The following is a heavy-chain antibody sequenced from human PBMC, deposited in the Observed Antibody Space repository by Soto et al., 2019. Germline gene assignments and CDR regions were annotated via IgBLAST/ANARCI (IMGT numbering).Heavy chain of an antibody. J-gene: IGHJ6*02. V-gene: IGHV2-5*02. Sequence: QITLKESGPALVKPTQTLTLTCTFSGFSLSTSGVGVAWIRQPPGKALEWLALIYWDDDKRYRPSLESRLTITKDTSNHQVVLTMTNMDSVDTATYYCAYLPCSGGSCYWFSFSGMDVWGQGTTVTVSS. CDR3: AYLPCSGGSCYWFSFSGMDV. CDR1: GFSLSTSGVG. D-gene: IGHD2-15*01. CDR2: IYWDDDK.